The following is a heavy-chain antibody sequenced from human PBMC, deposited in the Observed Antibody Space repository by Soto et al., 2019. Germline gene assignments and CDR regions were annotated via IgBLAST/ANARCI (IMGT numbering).Heavy chain of an antibody. Sequence: EVQLVESGGGLVQPGGSLRLSCAVSGFTFSNYWMHWVRQAPGKGLVWVSRINTDGSSTSYADFVKGRFTISRDNARNTLFLQMNSLTAEYTAVYYCARFRVDGDYVPWGHGTLVTVSA. V-gene: IGHV3-74*01. J-gene: IGHJ5*02. CDR2: INTDGSST. D-gene: IGHD4-17*01. CDR1: GFTFSNYW. CDR3: ARFRVDGDYVP.